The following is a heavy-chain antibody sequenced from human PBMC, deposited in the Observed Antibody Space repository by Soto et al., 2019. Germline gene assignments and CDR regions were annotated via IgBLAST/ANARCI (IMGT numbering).Heavy chain of an antibody. V-gene: IGHV4-59*01. CDR3: ARGGDPTAGGTGAFDI. Sequence: PSETLSLTCTVTGGSISAIYCSGVRPPPGEELEWIGYIHFSGSSSYKTSLKSRITISGDTSKNQFSLKVTSVIAADTAVYYCARGGDPTAGGTGAFDIWGQGIMVTVS. J-gene: IGHJ3*02. CDR2: IHFSGSS. CDR1: GGSISAIY. D-gene: IGHD2-8*02.